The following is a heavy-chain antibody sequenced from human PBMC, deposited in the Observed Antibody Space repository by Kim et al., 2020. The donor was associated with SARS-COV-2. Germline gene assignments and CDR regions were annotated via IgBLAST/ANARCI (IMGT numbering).Heavy chain of an antibody. CDR3: AKGGDYDSVYFDY. Sequence: YADSVKGRFTISRDNSKNTLYLQMNSLRAEDTAVYYCAKGGDYDSVYFDYWGQGTLVTVSS. V-gene: IGHV3-23*01. D-gene: IGHD4-17*01. J-gene: IGHJ4*02.